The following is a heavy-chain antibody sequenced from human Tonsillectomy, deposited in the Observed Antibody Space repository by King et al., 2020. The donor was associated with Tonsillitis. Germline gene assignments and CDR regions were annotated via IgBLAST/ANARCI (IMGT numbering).Heavy chain of an antibody. CDR2: IYYTGST. Sequence: VQLQESGPGLVKPSETLSLTCNISGGSISSYFWSWIRQPPGKGLEWIGYIYYTGSTNYNPSLKSRVTISVDTSKSQFSLRLTSLTAADTAVYYCARQRSGPNYFDSWGQGTLVTVSS. D-gene: IGHD5-24*01. CDR3: ARQRSGPNYFDS. CDR1: GGSISSYF. V-gene: IGHV4-59*08. J-gene: IGHJ4*02.